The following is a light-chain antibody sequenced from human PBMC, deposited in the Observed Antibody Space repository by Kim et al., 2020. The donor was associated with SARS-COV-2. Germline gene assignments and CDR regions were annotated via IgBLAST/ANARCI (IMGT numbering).Light chain of an antibody. CDR1: SSNIGSNT. CDR2: SNN. Sequence: QSVLTQPPSASGTPGQRVTISCSGSSSNIGSNTVNLYQQLPGTAPKLLINSNNQGPSGVPDRFSGSKSGTSASLAISWLQSEDEADYYCASWDVSLNGWVFGGGTRLTVL. J-gene: IGLJ3*02. V-gene: IGLV1-44*01. CDR3: ASWDVSLNGWV.